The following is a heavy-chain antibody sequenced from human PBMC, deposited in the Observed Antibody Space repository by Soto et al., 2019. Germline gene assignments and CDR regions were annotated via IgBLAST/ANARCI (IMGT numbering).Heavy chain of an antibody. Sequence: ASVKVSCKASGYTFTIYAMHWVLQAPGQRLEWMGWINAGNGNTKYSQKFQGRVTITRDTSASTAYMELSSLRSEDTAVYYCARDRGIAVAGTLDDFDYWGQGTLVTVS. V-gene: IGHV1-3*01. J-gene: IGHJ4*02. CDR2: INAGNGNT. D-gene: IGHD6-19*01. CDR1: GYTFTIYA. CDR3: ARDRGIAVAGTLDDFDY.